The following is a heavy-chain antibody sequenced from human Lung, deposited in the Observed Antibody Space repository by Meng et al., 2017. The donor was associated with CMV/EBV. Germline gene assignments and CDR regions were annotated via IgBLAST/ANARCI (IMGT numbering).Heavy chain of an antibody. CDR1: GFHFSTYW. CDR2: INQDGSQR. Sequence: GESLTISCAASGFHFSTYWMSWVRQAPGEALEWVANINQDGSQRNYVDSVKGRFTISRDNAKNSMYLQMNSLRVEDTAVYYCGRDMDVWGQGTTVTVSS. J-gene: IGHJ6*02. CDR3: GRDMDV. V-gene: IGHV3-7*01.